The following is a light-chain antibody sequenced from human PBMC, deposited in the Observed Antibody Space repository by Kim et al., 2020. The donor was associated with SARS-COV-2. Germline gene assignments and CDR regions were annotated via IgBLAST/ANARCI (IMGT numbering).Light chain of an antibody. Sequence: SCATMERATPYCRASQRVNTYLASYPKQRGQPPRLLIYDASTRATGIPARFSASGSGIDFTLTISSLEREDFGVYYCQQRSNWLTFGPGTKVDSK. CDR2: DAS. J-gene: IGKJ3*01. CDR1: QRVNTY. V-gene: IGKV3-11*01. CDR3: QQRSNWLT.